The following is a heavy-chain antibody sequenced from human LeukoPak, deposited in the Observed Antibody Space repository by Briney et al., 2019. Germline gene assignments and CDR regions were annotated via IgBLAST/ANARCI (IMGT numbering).Heavy chain of an antibody. D-gene: IGHD1-26*01. CDR2: ISGSGGST. CDR3: AKGLRAESIVGATHFDY. Sequence: PGGSLRLSCAASGFTFSSYAMSRVHQAPGKGLEWVSAISGSGGSTYYADSVKGRFTISRDNSKNTLYLQMNSLRAEDTAVYYCAKGLRAESIVGATHFDYWGQGTLVTVSS. J-gene: IGHJ4*02. CDR1: GFTFSSYA. V-gene: IGHV3-23*01.